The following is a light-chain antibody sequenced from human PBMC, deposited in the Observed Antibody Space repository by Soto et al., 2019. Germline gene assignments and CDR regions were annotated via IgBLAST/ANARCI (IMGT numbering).Light chain of an antibody. CDR3: QQYISFSPYT. CDR1: QSINTW. Sequence: DIQMTQSPSSLSASVGDRITITCRASQSINTWLAWYQQKPGKAPNLLISKASNLETGVPSRFSGSGSGTEFTLTISSLQSDDSATYYCQQYISFSPYTFGQGTKLEIK. V-gene: IGKV1-5*03. J-gene: IGKJ2*01. CDR2: KAS.